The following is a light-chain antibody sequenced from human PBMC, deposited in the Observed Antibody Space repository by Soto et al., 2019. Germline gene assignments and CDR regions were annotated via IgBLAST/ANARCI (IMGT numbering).Light chain of an antibody. V-gene: IGKV2-28*01. CDR1: QSLLHSNGYNY. J-gene: IGKJ1*01. CDR3: MQVLQTWT. Sequence: DIVMTQSRLSLPVTPGEPASIAFRSSQSLLHSNGYNYFDWYLQKPGQSPQLLIYLGSNRASGVPDRLCGSGSGTDFTLKISRVEAEDDGVYYCMQVLQTWTFAQGLKVDI. CDR2: LGS.